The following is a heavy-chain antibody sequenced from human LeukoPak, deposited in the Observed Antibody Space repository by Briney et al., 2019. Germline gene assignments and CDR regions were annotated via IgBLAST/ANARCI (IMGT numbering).Heavy chain of an antibody. CDR3: ARLFRWFGESYDY. V-gene: IGHV4-34*01. D-gene: IGHD3-10*01. CDR2: INHSGST. J-gene: IGHJ4*02. Sequence: SETLSLTCAVYGGSFSGYYWSWIRQPPGKGLEWIGEINHSGSTNYNPSLKSRVTISVDTSKNQFSLKLSSVTAADTAVYYCARLFRWFGESYDYWGQGTLVTVSS. CDR1: GGSFSGYY.